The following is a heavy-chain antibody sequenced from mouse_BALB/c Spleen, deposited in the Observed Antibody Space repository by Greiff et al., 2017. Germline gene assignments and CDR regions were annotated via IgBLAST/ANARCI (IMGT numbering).Heavy chain of an antibody. CDR3: AKYGNVDY. J-gene: IGHJ2*01. CDR1: GYSFTGYY. CDR2: INPYNGAT. V-gene: IGHV1-31*01. D-gene: IGHD2-1*01. Sequence: EVKLQESGPELVKPGASVKISCKASGYSFTGYYMHWVKQSHVKSLEWIGRINPYNGATSYNQNFKDKASLTVDKSSSTAYMELHSLTSEDSAVYYCAKYGNVDYWGQGTTLTVSS.